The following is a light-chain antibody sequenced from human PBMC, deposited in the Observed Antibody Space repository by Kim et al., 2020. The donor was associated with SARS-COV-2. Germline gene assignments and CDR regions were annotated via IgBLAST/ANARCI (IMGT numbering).Light chain of an antibody. CDR2: EAS. J-gene: IGKJ1*01. CDR1: QSVSSY. V-gene: IGKV3-11*01. CDR3: QHRSNWPWT. Sequence: LSPGERVTHSCRASQSVSSYLAWYQQKPGQAPRLLIYEASNRATGIPARFSGSGSGTDFTLTINNLEPEDFAVYYFQHRSNWPWTFGQGTKVDIK.